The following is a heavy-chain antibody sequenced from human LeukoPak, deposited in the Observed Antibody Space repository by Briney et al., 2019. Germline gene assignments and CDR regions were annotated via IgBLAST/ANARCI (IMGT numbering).Heavy chain of an antibody. CDR1: GGSISSRSYY. J-gene: IGHJ4*02. D-gene: IGHD1-26*01. CDR3: ARELRGAPTPGAY. V-gene: IGHV4-39*02. CDR2: IYDSGST. Sequence: SETLSLTCTVSGGSISSRSYYWGWVRQPPGKGLEWIASIYDSGSTYYNPSLKSRATVSVDTSKNQFSLKLYFVTAADTAVYYCARELRGAPTPGAYWGQGTRVTVSS.